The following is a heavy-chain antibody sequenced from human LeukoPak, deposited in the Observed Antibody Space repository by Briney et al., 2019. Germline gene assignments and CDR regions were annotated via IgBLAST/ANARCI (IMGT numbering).Heavy chain of an antibody. CDR2: ISGSSSYI. V-gene: IGHV3-21*01. J-gene: IGHJ6*03. CDR1: GFTFSGYT. Sequence: GGSLRLSCAASGFTFSGYTMNWVSQAPGKGLEWVSSISGSSSYIYYADSVKGRFTISRDNAKNSLYLQMNSLRAEDTAVYYCARVVVYYYYIDVWGKGTTVTVSS. D-gene: IGHD2-8*01. CDR3: ARVVVYYYYIDV.